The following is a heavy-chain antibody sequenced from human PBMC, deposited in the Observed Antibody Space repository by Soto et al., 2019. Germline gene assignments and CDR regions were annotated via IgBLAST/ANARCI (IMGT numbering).Heavy chain of an antibody. CDR3: ARGRHLSSSWPPLGAFDI. CDR2: IYYSGST. CDR1: GGSISSGGYY. V-gene: IGHV4-31*03. J-gene: IGHJ3*02. Sequence: SETLSLTCTVSGGSISSGGYYWSWIRQHPGKGLEWIGYIYYSGSTYYNPSLKSRVTISVDTSKNQFSLKLSSVTAADTAVYYCARGRHLSSSWPPLGAFDIWGQGTMVTVSS. D-gene: IGHD6-13*01.